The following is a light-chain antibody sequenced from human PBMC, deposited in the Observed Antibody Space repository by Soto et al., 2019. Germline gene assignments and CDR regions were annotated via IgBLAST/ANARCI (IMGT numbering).Light chain of an antibody. V-gene: IGKV1-5*01. CDR2: DVP. CDR1: SSSKW. Sequence: IQMTQSPSTLAASVGDTVTMTCRSSSKWLAWYQKKPGKAPKLLIYDVPNLERGVPPRFSGSTSGAESTLTITGLQPDDLGTYYCQHTTDFTFGQGTKVEIK. CDR3: QHTTDFT. J-gene: IGKJ2*01.